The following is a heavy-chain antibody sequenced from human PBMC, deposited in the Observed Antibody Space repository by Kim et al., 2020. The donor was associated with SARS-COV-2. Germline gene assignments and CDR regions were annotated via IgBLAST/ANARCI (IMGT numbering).Heavy chain of an antibody. CDR3: ARVSEYSGYDVWFDP. V-gene: IGHV3-7*01. D-gene: IGHD5-12*01. CDR1: GFTFSSYW. Sequence: GGSLRLSCAASGFTFSSYWMSWVRQAPGKGLEWVANIKQDGSEKYYVDSVKGRFIISRDNAKNSLYLQMNSLRAEDTAVYYCARVSEYSGYDVWFDPWGQGTLVTVSS. CDR2: IKQDGSEK. J-gene: IGHJ5*02.